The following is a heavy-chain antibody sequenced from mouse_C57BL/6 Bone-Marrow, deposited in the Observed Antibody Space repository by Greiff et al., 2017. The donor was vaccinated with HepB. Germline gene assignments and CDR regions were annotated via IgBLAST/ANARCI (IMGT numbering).Heavy chain of an antibody. V-gene: IGHV3-6*01. CDR2: ISYDGSN. CDR3: ARRNTMVTTY. CDR1: GYSITSGYY. Sequence: DVQLQESGPGLVKPSQSLSLTCSVTGYSITSGYYWNWIRQFPGNKLEWMGYISYDGSNNYNPSLKNRISITRDTSKNQFFLKLNSVTTEDTATYYCARRNTMVTTYWGQGTLVTVSA. J-gene: IGHJ3*01. D-gene: IGHD2-2*01.